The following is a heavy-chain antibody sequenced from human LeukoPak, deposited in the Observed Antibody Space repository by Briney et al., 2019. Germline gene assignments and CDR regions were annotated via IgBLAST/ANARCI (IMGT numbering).Heavy chain of an antibody. J-gene: IGHJ4*02. CDR2: ISGSGGST. D-gene: IGHD3-10*01. Sequence: GGSLRLSCAASGFTFSRYGMHWVRQAPGKGLEWVSAISGSGGSTYYADSVKGRFTISRDNSKNTLYLQMNSLRAEDTAVYYCAKDIRGVVRGVRFDYWGQGTLVTVSS. V-gene: IGHV3-23*01. CDR3: AKDIRGVVRGVRFDY. CDR1: GFTFSRYG.